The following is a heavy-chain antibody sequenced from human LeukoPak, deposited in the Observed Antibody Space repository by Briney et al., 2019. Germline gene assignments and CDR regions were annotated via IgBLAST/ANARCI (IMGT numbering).Heavy chain of an antibody. V-gene: IGHV1-46*03. CDR3: ARVHMGDNWFDP. CDR2: INPSGGTT. Sequence: ASVKVSCKASGYTFTAYYMHWVRKAPGQGLEWMGIINPSGGTTSYAQKFQGRVTMTRDTSTSTVYMELSSLRSEDTAVYYCARVHMGDNWFDPWGQGTLVTVSS. J-gene: IGHJ5*02. D-gene: IGHD2-21*01. CDR1: GYTFTAYY.